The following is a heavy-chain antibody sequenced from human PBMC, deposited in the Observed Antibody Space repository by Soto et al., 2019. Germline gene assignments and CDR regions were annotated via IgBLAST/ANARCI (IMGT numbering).Heavy chain of an antibody. Sequence: QVQLVESGGGVVQPGRSLRLSCAASGFTFSNFGMHWVRQAPVKGLEWVAVISYDGNTKYYADSVKGRFTISRDNSKNMLYLQMDSLRVEDTAVYYCTSQVATGDWGQGTLVTVSS. CDR1: GFTFSNFG. V-gene: IGHV3-30*03. D-gene: IGHD5-12*01. J-gene: IGHJ4*02. CDR3: TSQVATGD. CDR2: ISYDGNTK.